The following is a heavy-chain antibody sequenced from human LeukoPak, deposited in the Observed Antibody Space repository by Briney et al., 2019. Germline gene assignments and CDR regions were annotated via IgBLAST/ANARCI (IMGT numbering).Heavy chain of an antibody. CDR3: SRLGDYFDRSGYSTGGKFDY. Sequence: SETLSLTCTVSGGSIRSRSYSWAWIRQPPGKGLEWIGTIYYSGNTYYNASLKSRVTVSVDTSENQLSLKLSSVNAADTAVYYCSRLGDYFDRSGYSTGGKFDYWGQGTPVTVSS. CDR1: GGSIRSRSYS. D-gene: IGHD3-22*01. J-gene: IGHJ4*02. CDR2: IYYSGNT. V-gene: IGHV4-39*01.